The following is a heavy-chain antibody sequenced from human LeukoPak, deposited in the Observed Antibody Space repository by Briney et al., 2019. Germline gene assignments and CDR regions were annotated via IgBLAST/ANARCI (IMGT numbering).Heavy chain of an antibody. Sequence: GGSLRLSCAASGFTFSSYAMSWVRQAPGKGLEWVSAISGSGGSTYYADSVKGRFTISRDNSKNTLYLQMNSLRAEDTAVYYCAKYMIFGVVIIPADAFDIWGQGTMVTVSS. CDR1: GFTFSSYA. CDR2: ISGSGGST. D-gene: IGHD3-3*01. CDR3: AKYMIFGVVIIPADAFDI. J-gene: IGHJ3*02. V-gene: IGHV3-23*01.